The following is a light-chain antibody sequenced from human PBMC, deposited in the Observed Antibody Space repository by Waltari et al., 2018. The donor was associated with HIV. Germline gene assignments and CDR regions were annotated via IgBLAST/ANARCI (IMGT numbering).Light chain of an antibody. Sequence: EIVMTQSPATLSVSPGESANLSCRASQSVSSHLAWYQQKPGQAPRLLIYDASIRATGTPARIRGSGSGTDFTLTVSILQSEDFAIYYCQQYHDWYTFGQGTKL. CDR1: QSVSSH. CDR3: QQYHDWYT. CDR2: DAS. V-gene: IGKV3D-15*03. J-gene: IGKJ2*01.